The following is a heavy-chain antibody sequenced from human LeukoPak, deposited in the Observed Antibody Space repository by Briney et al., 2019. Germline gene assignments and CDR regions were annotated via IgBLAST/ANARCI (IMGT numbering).Heavy chain of an antibody. D-gene: IGHD2-21*01. Sequence: GGSLRLSCVASGFSFGNYAMSWVRQAPGKGRQWVSQISGTGGATWYAGFARDRFTISRDNSKKTLYLQMSGLRVEDTAMYYCVKDPRDTYGTNWFVSWGQGTLLIVSS. CDR1: GFSFGNYA. V-gene: IGHV3-23*01. CDR2: ISGTGGAT. CDR3: VKDPRDTYGTNWFVS. J-gene: IGHJ5*01.